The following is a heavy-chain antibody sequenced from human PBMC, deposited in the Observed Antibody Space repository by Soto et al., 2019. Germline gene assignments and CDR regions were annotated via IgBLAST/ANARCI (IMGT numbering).Heavy chain of an antibody. V-gene: IGHV2-5*02. CDR2: IYWDGDK. D-gene: IGHD3-10*01. CDR1: GFSLSTSGVG. J-gene: IGHJ4*02. Sequence: QITLKESGPTLVKPTQTLTLTCTISGFSLSTSGVGVGWIRQPPGKALDWLALIYWDGDKRYSPSLKIRLTITKDTSKNQVVLTMTNMDPVDTATYYCVRLLWFGELTWGQGTLVTVSS. CDR3: VRLLWFGELT.